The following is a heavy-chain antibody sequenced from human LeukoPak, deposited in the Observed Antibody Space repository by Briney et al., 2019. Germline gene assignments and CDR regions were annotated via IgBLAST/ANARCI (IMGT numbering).Heavy chain of an antibody. CDR1: SGPSSNYY. CDR3: ARDWAAAGDWYFDL. CDR2: IYHGGST. D-gene: IGHD6-13*01. V-gene: IGHV4-59*01. J-gene: IGHJ2*01. Sequence: PSETVSLTCNVSSGPSSNYYWSWIRQPPGKGLEWIGYIYHGGSTNYNPSLRSRVTISLDNSKNQFSLRLTSVTAADTAVYFCARDWAAAGDWYFDLWGRGTLVTVSS.